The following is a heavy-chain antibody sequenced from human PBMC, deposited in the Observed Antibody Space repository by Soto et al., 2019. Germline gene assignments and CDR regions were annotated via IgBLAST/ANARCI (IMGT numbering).Heavy chain of an antibody. V-gene: IGHV3-21*01. CDR2: ISSSSSYI. CDR3: ARSDCTSTSCYVVGFYP. D-gene: IGHD2-2*01. Sequence: EVQLVESGGGLVKPGGSLRLSCAASGFSFSNYGMNWVRQAPGKGLEWVSSISSSSSYISYADSVKGRFTISRDNAKNSVYLQMNSLRAEDTAVYYCARSDCTSTSCYVVGFYPWGQGTLVTVSS. CDR1: GFSFSNYG. J-gene: IGHJ5*02.